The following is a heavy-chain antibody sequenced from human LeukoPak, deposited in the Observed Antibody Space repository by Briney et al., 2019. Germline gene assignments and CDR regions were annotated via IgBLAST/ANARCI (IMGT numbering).Heavy chain of an antibody. D-gene: IGHD2-2*01. CDR1: PFTFSSYA. J-gene: IGHJ4*02. V-gene: IGHV3-23*01. CDR3: AKPGFSYCSSTSCQHFDY. Sequence: GGSLRLSCAASPFTFSSYAMSWVRQAPGKGLEWVSAISGSGGSTYYADSVKGRFTISRDNSKNTLYLQMNSLRAGDTAVYYCAKPGFSYCSSTSCQHFDYWGQGTLVTVSS. CDR2: ISGSGGST.